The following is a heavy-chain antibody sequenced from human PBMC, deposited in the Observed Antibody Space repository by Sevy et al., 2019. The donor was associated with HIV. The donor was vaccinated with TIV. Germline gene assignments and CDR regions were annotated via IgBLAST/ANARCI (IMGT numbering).Heavy chain of an antibody. J-gene: IGHJ4*02. CDR3: AAGTTYYDFWSGYYHPSDFDY. CDR1: GFTFTSSA. CDR2: IVVGSGNT. V-gene: IGHV1-58*01. Sequence: TSVKVSCKASGFTFTSSAVQWVRQARGQRLEWIGWIVVGSGNTNYAQKFQERVTITRDMSTSTAYMELSSLRSEDTAVYYCAAGTTYYDFWSGYYHPSDFDYWGQGTLVTVSS. D-gene: IGHD3-3*01.